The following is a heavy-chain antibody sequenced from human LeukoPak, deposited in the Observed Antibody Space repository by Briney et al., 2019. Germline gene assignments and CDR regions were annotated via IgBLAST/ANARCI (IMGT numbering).Heavy chain of an antibody. J-gene: IGHJ3*02. CDR1: GGSISSYY. V-gene: IGHV4-59*08. Sequence: SETLSLTCTVSGGSISSYYWSWIRQPPGKGLEWIGSIHYSGSLNYNPSLKSRLTISVDTSKNQFSLKLSSVTAADTAVYYCARQMGGDYYLGAFDIWGQGTMVTVSS. CDR3: ARQMGGDYYLGAFDI. CDR2: IHYSGSL. D-gene: IGHD4-17*01.